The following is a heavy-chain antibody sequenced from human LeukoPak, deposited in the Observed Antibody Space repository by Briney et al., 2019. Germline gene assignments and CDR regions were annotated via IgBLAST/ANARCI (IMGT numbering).Heavy chain of an antibody. V-gene: IGHV1-46*01. J-gene: IGHJ4*02. CDR2: INPSGGST. CDR1: GYTFTGYY. Sequence: ASVKVSCKASGYTFTGYYMHWVRQAPGQGLEWMGIINPSGGSTTYAQKFQGRVTMTRDTSTSTAYMELSSLRSEDTAVYYCARDTEDFDYWGQGTLVTVSS. CDR3: ARDTEDFDY.